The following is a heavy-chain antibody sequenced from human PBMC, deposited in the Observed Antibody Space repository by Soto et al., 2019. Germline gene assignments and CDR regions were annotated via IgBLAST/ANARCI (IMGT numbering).Heavy chain of an antibody. CDR2: ISSSSSTI. V-gene: IGHV3-48*01. D-gene: IGHD4-17*01. CDR1: GLTFSSYS. J-gene: IGHJ2*01. CDR3: ARRKKNGTKVTPEYWYFDL. Sequence: PAGSMKLSCASSGLTFSSYSMNCVRQAPGKGLEWVSYISSSSSTIYYADSVKGRFTISRDNAKNSLYLQMNSLRAEDTAVYYCARRKKNGTKVTPEYWYFDLWGRGTLVTVSS.